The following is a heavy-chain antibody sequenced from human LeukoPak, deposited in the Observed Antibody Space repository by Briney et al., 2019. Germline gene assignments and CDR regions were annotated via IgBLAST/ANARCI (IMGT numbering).Heavy chain of an antibody. CDR1: GRSISRHF. CDR3: ARAPGVEVPAAPDS. CDR2: IHHSGDT. J-gene: IGHJ4*02. V-gene: IGHV4-59*11. D-gene: IGHD2-2*01. Sequence: KPSETLSLTCSVSGRSISRHFWNWIRQPPGKGLEWIGYIHHSGDTNYNPSLKTRVTMSIDTSKNHFSLSLSSVTAADTAVYYCARAPGVEVPAAPDSWGQGTLVIVSS.